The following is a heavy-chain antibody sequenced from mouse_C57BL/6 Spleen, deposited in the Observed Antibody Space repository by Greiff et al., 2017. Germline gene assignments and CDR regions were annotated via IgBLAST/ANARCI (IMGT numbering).Heavy chain of an antibody. Sequence: QVQLQQPGAELVKPGASVKLSCKASGYTFTSYWMQWVKQRPGQGLEWIGEIDPSDSYTNYNQKFKGKATLTVDTSSSTAYMQLSSLTSEDSAVYYCASRRDPFAYWGQGTLVTVSA. CDR3: ASRRDPFAY. CDR2: IDPSDSYT. J-gene: IGHJ3*01. CDR1: GYTFTSYW. V-gene: IGHV1-50*01.